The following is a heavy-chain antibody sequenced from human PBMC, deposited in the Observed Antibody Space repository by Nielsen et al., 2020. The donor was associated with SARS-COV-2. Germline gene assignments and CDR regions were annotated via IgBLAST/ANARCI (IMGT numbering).Heavy chain of an antibody. CDR1: GYTFTGYY. J-gene: IGHJ5*02. Sequence: ASVKVSCKASGYTFTGYYIHWVRQAPGQGLEWMGWINPNSGGTNYAQKFQGWVTMTRDTSISTAYMELSRLTSDDTAVYYCARGLSDVLGFDPWGQGTLVTVSS. CDR3: ARGLSDVLGFDP. V-gene: IGHV1-2*04. D-gene: IGHD3-16*01. CDR2: INPNSGGT.